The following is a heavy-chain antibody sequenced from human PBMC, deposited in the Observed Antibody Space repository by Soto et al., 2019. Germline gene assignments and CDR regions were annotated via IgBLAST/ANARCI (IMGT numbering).Heavy chain of an antibody. CDR2: ISYDGSNK. CDR3: ARDDNYDSSGYPTGHGMDV. J-gene: IGHJ6*02. D-gene: IGHD3-22*01. Sequence: PGGSLRLSCAASGFTFSSYAMHWVCQAPGKGLEWVAVISYDGSNKYYADSVKGRFTISRDNSKNTLYLQMNSLRAEDTAVYYCARDDNYDSSGYPTGHGMDVWGQGTKVTVSS. V-gene: IGHV3-30-3*01. CDR1: GFTFSSYA.